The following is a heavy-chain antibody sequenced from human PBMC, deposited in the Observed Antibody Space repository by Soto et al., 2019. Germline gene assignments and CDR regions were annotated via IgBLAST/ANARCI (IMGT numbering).Heavy chain of an antibody. CDR1: GGSFSGYY. J-gene: IGHJ5*02. D-gene: IGHD3-10*01. Sequence: PSATLSLTCAVYGGSFSGYYWSWIRQPPGKGLEWIGEINHSGSTNYNPSLKSRVTISVDTSKNQFSLKLSSVTAADTAVYYCARVYYYGSYWFDPWGQGTLVTVSS. V-gene: IGHV4-34*01. CDR3: ARVYYYGSYWFDP. CDR2: INHSGST.